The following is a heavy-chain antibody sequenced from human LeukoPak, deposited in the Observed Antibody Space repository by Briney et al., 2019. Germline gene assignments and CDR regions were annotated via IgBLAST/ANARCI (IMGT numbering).Heavy chain of an antibody. Sequence: ASVKVSCKASGYTFTSYYMHWVRQAPGQGLEGMGIINPSGGSTSYAQKFQGRVTMTRDMSTSTVYMELSSLRSEDTAVYYCAREDCSSTSCHRFDPWGQGTLVTVSS. CDR1: GYTFTSYY. CDR2: INPSGGST. J-gene: IGHJ5*02. CDR3: AREDCSSTSCHRFDP. V-gene: IGHV1-46*01. D-gene: IGHD2-2*02.